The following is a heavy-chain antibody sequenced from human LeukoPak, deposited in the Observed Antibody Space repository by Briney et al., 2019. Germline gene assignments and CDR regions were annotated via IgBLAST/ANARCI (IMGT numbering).Heavy chain of an antibody. CDR1: GFTFSSYW. J-gene: IGHJ4*02. Sequence: GGSLRLSCAASGFTFSSYWMTWIRQAPGKGLEWVANIKQDGSEKYYVDSVKGRFTISRDNAKNSLYLQINSLRAEDTAVYYCARDTGGGYSCYDCWGQGTLVTVSS. CDR3: ARDTGGGYSCYDC. D-gene: IGHD5-18*01. CDR2: IKQDGSEK. V-gene: IGHV3-7*01.